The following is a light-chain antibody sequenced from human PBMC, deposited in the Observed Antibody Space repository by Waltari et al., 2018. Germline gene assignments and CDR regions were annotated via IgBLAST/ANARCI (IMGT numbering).Light chain of an antibody. CDR2: AAT. Sequence: QSVLTQPASVSGSPGQSITISCTGTRSDIGAYHFVSRLQQLPGQAPRLLFSAATKRPAGGSYRFSCSKPGHPASLSISDLQAEDEADYYCCSYVGGSRVLFGGGTKLTV. CDR3: CSYVGGSRVL. CDR1: RSDIGAYHF. J-gene: IGLJ2*01. V-gene: IGLV2-23*01.